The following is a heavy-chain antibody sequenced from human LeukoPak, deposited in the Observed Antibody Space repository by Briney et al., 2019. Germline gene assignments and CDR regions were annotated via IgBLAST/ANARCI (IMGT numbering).Heavy chain of an antibody. J-gene: IGHJ4*02. D-gene: IGHD1-26*01. CDR2: INHSGST. V-gene: IGHV4-34*01. Sequence: SETLSLTCAVYGGSFSGYYWSWIRQPPGKGLEWIGEINHSGSTNYNPSLKSRVTISVDTSKNQFSLRLSSVTAVDTAVYYCARGRGSYVYWGQGTLVTVSS. CDR3: ARGRGSYVY. CDR1: GGSFSGYY.